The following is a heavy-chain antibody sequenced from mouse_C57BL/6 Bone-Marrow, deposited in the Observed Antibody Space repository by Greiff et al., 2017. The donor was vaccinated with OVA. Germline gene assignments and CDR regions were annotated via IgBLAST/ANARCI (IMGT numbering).Heavy chain of an antibody. CDR1: GYTFTEYT. J-gene: IGHJ3*01. Sequence: QVQLQQSGAELVKPGASVKLSCKASGYTFTEYTIHWVKQRSGQGLEWIGWFYPGSGSLKYNEKFKDKATLTADTSSSTVYIEFSRLSSEDSAVYFCARHEGYGSSYVRAWFAYWGQGTLVTVSA. D-gene: IGHD1-1*01. CDR2: FYPGSGSL. V-gene: IGHV1-62-2*01. CDR3: ARHEGYGSSYVRAWFAY.